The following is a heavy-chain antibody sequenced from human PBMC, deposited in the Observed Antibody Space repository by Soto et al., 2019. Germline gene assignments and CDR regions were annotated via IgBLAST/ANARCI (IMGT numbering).Heavy chain of an antibody. D-gene: IGHD4-17*01. CDR3: ASEIDATTATSLDY. Sequence: ASVKVSCKASGYTFSGSVMHWVRQAPGQGLEWMGWINADNGNTKYSQKFQGGVTMTWDTSASTAYMELSSLRSEDTAIYYCASEIDATTATSLDYWGQGTLVTVSS. CDR1: GYTFSGSV. V-gene: IGHV1-3*01. CDR2: INADNGNT. J-gene: IGHJ4*02.